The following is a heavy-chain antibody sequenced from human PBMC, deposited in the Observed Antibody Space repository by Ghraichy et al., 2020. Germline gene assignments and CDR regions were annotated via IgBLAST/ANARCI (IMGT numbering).Heavy chain of an antibody. D-gene: IGHD5-12*01. Sequence: LSLTCAASRFTFSSYWMGWVRQAPGEGREWVANIKQDGSEKYYVDSVKGRFTISRDNAKNSLYLQMNSLRAEDTAVYYCARDSGFYYFDYWGQGTLVTVSS. CDR2: IKQDGSEK. J-gene: IGHJ4*02. V-gene: IGHV3-7*01. CDR1: RFTFSSYW. CDR3: ARDSGFYYFDY.